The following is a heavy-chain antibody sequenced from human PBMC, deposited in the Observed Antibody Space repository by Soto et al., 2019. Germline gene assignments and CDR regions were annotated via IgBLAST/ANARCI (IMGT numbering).Heavy chain of an antibody. CDR3: AKQGLGAHGSYHYEF. CDR2: ITGSGITT. V-gene: IGHV3-23*01. CDR1: WFTFRNFG. J-gene: IGHJ2*01. Sequence: GALRLSCAASWFTFRNFGMNCVRQAPWKGLEWFSFITGSGITTYYSESVKGRFTISRDNPKNTVYLQENSLRAEDTAVYYCAKQGLGAHGSYHYEFWG. D-gene: IGHD3-22*01.